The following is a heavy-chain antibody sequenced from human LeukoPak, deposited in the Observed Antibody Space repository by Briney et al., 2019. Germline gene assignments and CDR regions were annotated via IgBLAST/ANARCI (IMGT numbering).Heavy chain of an antibody. CDR3: ARARGYSYGYFYFDY. CDR2: IYYSGST. J-gene: IGHJ4*02. V-gene: IGHV4-39*07. Sequence: PSETLSLTCTVSGGSISSSSYYWGWIRQPPGKGLEWIGSIYYSGSTYYNPSLKSRVTISVDTSKNQFSLKLSSVTAADTAVYYCARARGYSYGYFYFDYWGQGTLVTVSS. CDR1: GGSISSSSYY. D-gene: IGHD5-18*01.